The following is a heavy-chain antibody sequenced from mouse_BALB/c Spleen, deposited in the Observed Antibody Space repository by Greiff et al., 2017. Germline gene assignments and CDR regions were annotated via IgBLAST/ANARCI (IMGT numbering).Heavy chain of an antibody. Sequence: VQLQQSGAELAKPGASVKLSCKASGYTFTSYWMHWVKQRPGQGLEWIGYINPSTGYTEYNQKFKDKATLTADKSSSTAYMQLSSLTSEDSAVYYCARRRTYDGYLFAYWGQGTLVTVSA. CDR2: INPSTGYT. CDR1: GYTFTSYW. V-gene: IGHV1-7*01. D-gene: IGHD2-3*01. CDR3: ARRRTYDGYLFAY. J-gene: IGHJ3*01.